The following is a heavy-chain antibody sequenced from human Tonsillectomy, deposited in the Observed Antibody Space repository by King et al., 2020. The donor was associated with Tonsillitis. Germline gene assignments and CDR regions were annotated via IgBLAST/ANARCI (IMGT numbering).Heavy chain of an antibody. Sequence: VQLQESGPGLVKPSETLSLTCTVSGGSIGSYYWSWIRQPPGKGLEWIGYIYYSGSTNYNPSLKSRVTISVDTSKNQFSLKLSSVTAADTAVFSCARTYSSGWYRWFDPWGQGTLVTVSS. CDR2: IYYSGST. CDR1: GGSIGSYY. D-gene: IGHD6-19*01. J-gene: IGHJ5*02. V-gene: IGHV4-59*08. CDR3: ARTYSSGWYRWFDP.